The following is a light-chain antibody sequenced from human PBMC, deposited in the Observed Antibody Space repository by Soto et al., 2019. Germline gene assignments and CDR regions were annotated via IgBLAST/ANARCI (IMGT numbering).Light chain of an antibody. CDR3: QQDKSYPWT. CDR2: KAS. CDR1: QSIDRW. V-gene: IGKV1-5*03. Sequence: DIQMTQSPSTVSASVGDRVTITCRATQSIDRWLAWYQQKPGKAPNLLSYKASTLESGVRSRFSGTGSGTEFTITISSPPPDNFTPYYGQQDKSYPWTFGQGTTVDIK. J-gene: IGKJ1*01.